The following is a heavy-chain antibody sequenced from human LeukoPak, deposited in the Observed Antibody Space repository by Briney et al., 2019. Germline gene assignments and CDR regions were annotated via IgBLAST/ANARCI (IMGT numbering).Heavy chain of an antibody. CDR1: GYSISSGYY. CDR3: ARQSGWYITRQNYFDY. Sequence: SETLSLTCTVSGYSISSGYYWGWIRQPPGKGLEWIGSIYHSGSTYYNPSLKSRVTISVDTSKNQFSLKLSSVTAADTAVYYCARQSGWYITRQNYFDYWGQGTLVTVSS. CDR2: IYHSGST. J-gene: IGHJ4*02. D-gene: IGHD6-19*01. V-gene: IGHV4-38-2*02.